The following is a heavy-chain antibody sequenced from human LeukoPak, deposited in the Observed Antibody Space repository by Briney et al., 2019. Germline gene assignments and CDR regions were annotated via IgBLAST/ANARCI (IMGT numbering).Heavy chain of an antibody. J-gene: IGHJ4*02. CDR3: VTDSGSRGWLRRHSDY. CDR1: GYNLTELS. CDR2: FDPEDGET. Sequence: ASVKVSCKVSGYNLTELSMHWVRQAPGEGLEWMGGFDPEDGETIYAQKFQGGVTMTADTSTETAYMELNSLKSGDTAVYYCVTDSGSRGWLRRHSDYWGQGTLVTVSS. V-gene: IGHV1-24*01. D-gene: IGHD6-19*01.